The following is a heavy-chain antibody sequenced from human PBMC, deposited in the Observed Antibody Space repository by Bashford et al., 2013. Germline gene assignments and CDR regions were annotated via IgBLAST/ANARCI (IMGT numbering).Heavy chain of an antibody. CDR2: IYYTGST. J-gene: IGHJ6*02. V-gene: IGHV4-31*03. Sequence: SETLSLTCSVSGGSITNVDSYWSWIRQHPGKGLEWIGYIYYTGSTYYNSSLKSRVIISVDTSKNQFSLKLSSVTAADTAVYYCARDSGFGELYLGYYGMDVWGQGTTVTVSS. CDR1: GGSITNVDSY. D-gene: IGHD3-10*01. CDR3: ARDSGFGELYLGYYGMDV.